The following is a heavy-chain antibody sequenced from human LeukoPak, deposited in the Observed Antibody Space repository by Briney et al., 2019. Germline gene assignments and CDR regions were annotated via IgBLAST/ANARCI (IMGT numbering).Heavy chain of an antibody. CDR1: GGSFSGYY. V-gene: IGHV4-34*01. D-gene: IGHD6-13*01. CDR2: INHSGST. CDR3: ARYIPAAGFDH. J-gene: IGHJ4*02. Sequence: SETLSLTCTVYGGSFSGYYWSWIRQPPGKGLEWIGEINHSGSTNYNPSLKSRVTISVDASRTQFSLKLSSVTAADTAVYYCARYIPAAGFDHWGQGTLVTVSS.